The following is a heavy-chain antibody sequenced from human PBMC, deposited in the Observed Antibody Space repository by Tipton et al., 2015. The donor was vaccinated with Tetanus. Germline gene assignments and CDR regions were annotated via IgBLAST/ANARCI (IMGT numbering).Heavy chain of an antibody. CDR1: GGSVSSGTYY. D-gene: IGHD1-1*01. Sequence: TLSLTCNVSGGSVSSGTYYWTWIRQSPGKGLEWIGYIYYTGSTNYNPSLKSRVTVSVDKSKNQLSLKLRSVTAADTAVYYCARRAGTSRFDYWGPGTLVTVSS. CDR2: IYYTGST. V-gene: IGHV4-61*01. J-gene: IGHJ4*02. CDR3: ARRAGTSRFDY.